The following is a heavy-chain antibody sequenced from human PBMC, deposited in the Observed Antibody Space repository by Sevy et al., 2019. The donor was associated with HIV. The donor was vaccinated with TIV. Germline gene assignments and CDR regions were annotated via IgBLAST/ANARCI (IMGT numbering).Heavy chain of an antibody. J-gene: IGHJ5*02. CDR1: GGSISSYY. V-gene: IGHV4-59*01. CDR3: ARDKIIGWFYP. D-gene: IGHD3-16*02. Sequence: SETLSLTCSVSGGSISSYYWSWIRQPPGKGLEWIGYIYYSGSTNYNPSLKSRVTISVDTSKNQFSLKLSSVTAADTAVYYCARDKIIGWFYPWGQGTLVTVSS. CDR2: IYYSGST.